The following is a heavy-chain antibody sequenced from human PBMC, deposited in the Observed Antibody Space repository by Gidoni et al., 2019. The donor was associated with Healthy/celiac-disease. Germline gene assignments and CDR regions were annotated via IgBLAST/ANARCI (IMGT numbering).Heavy chain of an antibody. J-gene: IGHJ4*02. CDR3: ARGRYYYDSSGYLYFDY. V-gene: IGHV4-31*03. CDR2: IYYSGST. D-gene: IGHD3-22*01. Sequence: QVQLQESCPGLVQPSPTLSLTCTVSGGSISSGGYYGCWIRQHPGKGMEWIGYIYYSGSTYYNPSRKSRVTISVDTSKNQFSLKLSSVTAADTAVYYCARGRYYYDSSGYLYFDYWGQGTLVTVSS. CDR1: GGSISSGGYY.